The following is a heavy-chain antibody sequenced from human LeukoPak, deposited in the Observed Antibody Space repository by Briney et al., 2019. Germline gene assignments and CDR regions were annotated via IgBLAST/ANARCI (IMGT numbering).Heavy chain of an antibody. Sequence: GGSLRLSCAASGFTFSSYGMHWVRQAPGKGLEWVAVIWYDGSNKYYADAVKGRFTISRDNSKNTLYLQMSSLRAEDTAVFYCARESSSSWHSDYFDYWGQRTLVTVSS. CDR3: ARESSSSWHSDYFDY. J-gene: IGHJ4*02. CDR1: GFTFSSYG. V-gene: IGHV3-33*01. CDR2: IWYDGSNK. D-gene: IGHD6-13*01.